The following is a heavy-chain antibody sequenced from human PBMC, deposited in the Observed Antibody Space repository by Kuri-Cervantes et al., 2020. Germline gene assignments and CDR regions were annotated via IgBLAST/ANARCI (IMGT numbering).Heavy chain of an antibody. CDR1: GFTFSNYY. J-gene: IGHJ4*02. CDR3: VASSVIAPFY. V-gene: IGHV3-48*01. Sequence: GGSLRLSYAASGFTFSNYYMNWVRQAPGKGLEWVSSISGSSSTIHYADSVKGRFTISRDNAKNSLYLQMNSLTAEDTAVYYCVASSVIAPFYWGQGTLVTVSS. CDR2: ISGSSSTI. D-gene: IGHD2/OR15-2a*01.